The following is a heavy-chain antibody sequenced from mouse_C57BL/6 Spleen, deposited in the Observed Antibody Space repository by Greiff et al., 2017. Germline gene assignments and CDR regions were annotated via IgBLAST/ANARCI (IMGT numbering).Heavy chain of an antibody. CDR3: ARMGTTVVDYYES. J-gene: IGHJ2*01. D-gene: IGHD1-1*01. V-gene: IGHV1-9*01. CDR1: GYTFTGYW. CDR2: ILPGSGST. Sequence: VQRVESGAELMKPGASVKLSCKATGYTFTGYWIAWVKQRPGHGLEWIGEILPGSGSTNYNEKFKGKATFTADTSSNTAYMQGSSLTTEDSAIYYCARMGTTVVDYYESWGQGTTLTVSS.